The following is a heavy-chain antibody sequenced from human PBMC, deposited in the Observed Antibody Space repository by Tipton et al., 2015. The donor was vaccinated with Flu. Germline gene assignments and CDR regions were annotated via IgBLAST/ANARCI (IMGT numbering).Heavy chain of an antibody. Sequence: SLRLSCAVSGITFNNFATSWVRQAPGKGLVWVSRISGDGRSTYYADSVQGRFTISRDNAKNTLYLQMNSLRVEDTAVYYCTRARVILAAAITFDPWGQGTLVTVSS. CDR2: ISGDGRST. CDR1: GITFNNFA. J-gene: IGHJ5*02. CDR3: TRARVILAAAITFDP. V-gene: IGHV3-74*01. D-gene: IGHD3-10*01.